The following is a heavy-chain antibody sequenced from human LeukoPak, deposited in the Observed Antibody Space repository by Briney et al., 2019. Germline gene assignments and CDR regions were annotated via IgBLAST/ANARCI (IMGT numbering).Heavy chain of an antibody. D-gene: IGHD2-21*02. J-gene: IGHJ4*02. CDR2: ISAYNGNT. V-gene: IGHV1-18*01. CDR3: ARDQGEYCGGDCYSTD. Sequence: GASVKVSCKASGFIYSNFGITWVRRAPGQGLEWMGWISAYNGNTNYAQKLQGRVTMTTDTSTSTAYVELRSLRSDDTAVYYCARDQGEYCGGDCYSTDWGQGTLVTVSS. CDR1: GFIYSNFG.